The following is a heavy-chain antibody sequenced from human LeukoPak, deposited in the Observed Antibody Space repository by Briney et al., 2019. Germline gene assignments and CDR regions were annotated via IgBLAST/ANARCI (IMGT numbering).Heavy chain of an antibody. CDR1: DYSISSGNY. D-gene: IGHD3-22*01. V-gene: IGHV4-38-2*01. Sequence: SSETLSLTCAVSDYSISSGNYWGWIRQPPGKGLEWIGSVDHSGSTHYSPSLKSRVTIAVDTSKNQFSLKLSSVTAADTAVYYCARNDSSGYFDYWGQGTLVPVSS. CDR2: VDHSGST. J-gene: IGHJ4*02. CDR3: ARNDSSGYFDY.